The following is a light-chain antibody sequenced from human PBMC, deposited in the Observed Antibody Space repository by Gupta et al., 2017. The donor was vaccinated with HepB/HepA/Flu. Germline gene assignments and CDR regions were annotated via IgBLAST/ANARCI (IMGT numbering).Light chain of an antibody. Sequence: EIVMTPSPATLSVSPGERATLSCRTTQSISNKLAWYQQRPGQVPRLLIYDASTRATGVPPRFTGSGSGTDFTLTIDYLRSDDFAVYFCQQYATWVTFGEGTKVEV. CDR1: QSISNK. CDR3: QQYATWVT. CDR2: DAS. J-gene: IGKJ4*01. V-gene: IGKV3-15*01.